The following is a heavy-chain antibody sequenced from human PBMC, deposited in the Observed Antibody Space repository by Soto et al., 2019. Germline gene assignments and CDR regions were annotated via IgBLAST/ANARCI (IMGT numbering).Heavy chain of an antibody. D-gene: IGHD6-19*01. CDR3: ARGQIAVAGTFGY. Sequence: TLSLTCAVSGYSISSGYYWGWIRQPPGKGLEWIGSIYHSGSTYYNPSLKSRVTISVDTSKNQFSLKLSSVTAADTAVYYCARGQIAVAGTFGYWGQGTLVTVS. J-gene: IGHJ4*02. CDR2: IYHSGST. CDR1: GYSISSGYY. V-gene: IGHV4-38-2*01.